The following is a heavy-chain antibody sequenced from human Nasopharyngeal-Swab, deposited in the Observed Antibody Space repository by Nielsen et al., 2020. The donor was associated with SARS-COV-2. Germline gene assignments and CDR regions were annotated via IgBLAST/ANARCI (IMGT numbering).Heavy chain of an antibody. V-gene: IGHV4-59*12. CDR1: GDSISRYY. CDR2: FSYSVIT. CDR3: AREVVGGLVDS. Sequence: SETLSLTCTVSGDSISRYYWGWIRQPPGKGLEWIGDFSYSVITNCNASLKSRVTISLDTSKNQFSLKLSSVTAADTGVYYCAREVVGGLVDSWGQGILVTVSS. J-gene: IGHJ4*02. D-gene: IGHD1-26*01.